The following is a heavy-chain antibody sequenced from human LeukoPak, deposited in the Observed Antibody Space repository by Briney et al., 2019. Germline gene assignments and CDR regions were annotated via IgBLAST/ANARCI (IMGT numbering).Heavy chain of an antibody. V-gene: IGHV3-21*04. D-gene: IGHD6-19*01. Sequence: GGSLRLSCVVSGFTFSRYSMNWVRQAPGKGLQWVSSISSGSSYIYYADSVKGRFTISRDNAKNSLYLQMNSLRAEDTALYYCARSTGGWYYRPGYYYYMDVWGKGTTVTVSS. J-gene: IGHJ6*03. CDR1: GFTFSRYS. CDR3: ARSTGGWYYRPGYYYYMDV. CDR2: ISSGSSYI.